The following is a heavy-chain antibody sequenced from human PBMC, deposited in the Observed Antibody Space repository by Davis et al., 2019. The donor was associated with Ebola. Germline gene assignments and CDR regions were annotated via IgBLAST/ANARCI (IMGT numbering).Heavy chain of an antibody. V-gene: IGHV3-48*04. CDR2: ISSSGSTI. J-gene: IGHJ6*02. D-gene: IGHD3-3*01. CDR3: AREAYDFWSGYYYYYYGMDV. Sequence: PGGSLRLSCAASGFTFSSYSMNWVRQAPGKGLEWVSYISSSGSTIYYADSVKGRFTISRDNAKNSLYLQMNSLRAEDTAVYYCAREAYDFWSGYYYYYYGMDVWGQGTTVTVSS. CDR1: GFTFSSYS.